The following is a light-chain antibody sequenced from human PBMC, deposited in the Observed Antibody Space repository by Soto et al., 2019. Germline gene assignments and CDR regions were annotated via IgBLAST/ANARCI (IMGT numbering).Light chain of an antibody. CDR1: ALPKQY. CDR3: QSADSSGTYV. CDR2: KDS. V-gene: IGLV3-25*02. Sequence: SYDLTLPPSVSVSPGQTARITCSGDALPKQYAYWYQQKPGQAPVLVIYKDSERPSGIPERFSGSSSGTTVTLTISGVQAEDEADYYCQSADSSGTYVFGTGTKV. J-gene: IGLJ1*01.